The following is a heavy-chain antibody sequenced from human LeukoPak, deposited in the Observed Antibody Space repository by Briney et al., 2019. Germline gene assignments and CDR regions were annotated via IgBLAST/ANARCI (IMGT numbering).Heavy chain of an antibody. CDR3: ARRPDFWSGYTKWGYYYGMDV. CDR2: INHSGST. V-gene: IGHV4-34*01. CDR1: GGSFSGDY. J-gene: IGHJ6*02. Sequence: PSETLSLTCAVYGGSFSGDYWSWIRQPPGKGLEWIGEINHSGSTNYNPSLKSRVTISVDTSKNQFSLKLSSVTAADTAVYYCARRPDFWSGYTKWGYYYGMDVWGQGTTVTVSS. D-gene: IGHD3-3*01.